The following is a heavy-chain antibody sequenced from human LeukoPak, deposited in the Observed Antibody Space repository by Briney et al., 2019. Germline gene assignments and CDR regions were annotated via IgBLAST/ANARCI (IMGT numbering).Heavy chain of an antibody. V-gene: IGHV3-23*01. CDR2: IYGSGEGQT. CDR1: GFTFSSYA. D-gene: IGHD3-16*01. CDR3: AKDVKSDGVWDIDH. Sequence: PGGSLRLSCAASGFTFSSYAMNWVRQAPGKGLEWVSGIYGSGEGQTFYADSVRGRFTISRDDSRNLVFLHMDNLRVEDTALYYCAKDVKSDGVWDIDHWGQGTLVTVSS. J-gene: IGHJ4*02.